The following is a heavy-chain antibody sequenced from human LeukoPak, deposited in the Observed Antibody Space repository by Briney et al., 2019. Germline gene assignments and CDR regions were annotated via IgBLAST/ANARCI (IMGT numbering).Heavy chain of an antibody. CDR2: ISSSSSYI. V-gene: IGHV3-21*01. CDR3: ARDRGSYWGGFDY. CDR1: GFTFSSYA. J-gene: IGHJ4*02. D-gene: IGHD1-26*01. Sequence: GGSLRLSCAASGFTFSSYAMNWVRQAPGKGLEWVSSISSSSSYIYYADSVKGRFTISRDNAKNSLYLQMNSLRAEDTAVYYCARDRGSYWGGFDYWGQGTLVTVSS.